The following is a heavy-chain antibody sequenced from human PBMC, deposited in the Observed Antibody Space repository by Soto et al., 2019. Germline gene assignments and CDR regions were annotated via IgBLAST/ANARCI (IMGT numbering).Heavy chain of an antibody. D-gene: IGHD6-19*01. Sequence: GSLRLSCSASGFTFSSYGMHWVRQAPGKGLEWVAVISYDGSNKYYADSVKGRFTISRDNSKNTLYLQMNSLRAEDTAVYYCAKDWGPIAVAGTIYYYGMDVWGQGTTVTVSS. CDR2: ISYDGSNK. CDR1: GFTFSSYG. V-gene: IGHV3-30*18. J-gene: IGHJ6*02. CDR3: AKDWGPIAVAGTIYYYGMDV.